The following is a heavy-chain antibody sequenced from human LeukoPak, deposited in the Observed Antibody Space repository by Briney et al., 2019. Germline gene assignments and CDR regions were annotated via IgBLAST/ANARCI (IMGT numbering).Heavy chain of an antibody. CDR3: ARDGRYCSSNPCYQYFAS. V-gene: IGHV3-23*01. J-gene: IGHJ4*02. CDR1: EFTYG. D-gene: IGHD2-2*01. CDR2: ISSSGSNT. Sequence: PGGSLRLSCAASEFTYGMNWVRQAPGKGLECASAISSSGSNTYYADSVKGRFTISRDNSKNTLYLQMNSLRAEDTAVYYCARDGRYCSSNPCYQYFASGGQGPLVTVSS.